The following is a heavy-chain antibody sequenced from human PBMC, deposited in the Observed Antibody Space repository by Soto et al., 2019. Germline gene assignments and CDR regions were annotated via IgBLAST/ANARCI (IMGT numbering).Heavy chain of an antibody. CDR2: ISYAGKI. CDR3: ARSLRATYCGGDCYGFYFDF. Sequence: SETLSLTCAVSGYSINDNSYYLAWIRRPPGKGLEWIGSISYAGKIYRSPSLKSRIAMSVDTSKSQFSLSLTSVTAADTAAYYCARSLRATYCGGDCYGFYFDFWGQGVLVTVSS. D-gene: IGHD2-21*02. CDR1: GYSINDNSYY. J-gene: IGHJ4*02. V-gene: IGHV4-39*01.